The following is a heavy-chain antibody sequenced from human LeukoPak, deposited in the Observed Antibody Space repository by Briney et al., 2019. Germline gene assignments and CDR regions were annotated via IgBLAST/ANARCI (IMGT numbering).Heavy chain of an antibody. CDR3: ARIFRLRGSIDPGSSGPFDY. D-gene: IGHD4-17*01. CDR1: GGSFSDFY. Sequence: SETLSLTCAVYGGSFSDFYWSWIRQPTGKGLEWIGEISRNGGTNYNPSLQSRVTISIDTSKNQFSLKLTSVTPADTAVYYCARIFRLRGSIDPGSSGPFDYWGQGTLDTVSS. CDR2: ISRNGGT. V-gene: IGHV4-34*01. J-gene: IGHJ4*02.